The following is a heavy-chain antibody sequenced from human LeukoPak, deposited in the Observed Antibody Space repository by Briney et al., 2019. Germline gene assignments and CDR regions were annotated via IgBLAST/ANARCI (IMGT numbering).Heavy chain of an antibody. V-gene: IGHV4-61*08. J-gene: IGHJ5*02. CDR2: IYYTGST. CDR1: GGSISSGDYY. CDR3: ARGQLVPDNWFDP. D-gene: IGHD6-13*01. Sequence: PSETLSLTCTVSGGSISSGDYYWSWIRQPPGKGLEWIGYIYYTGSTNYNPSLKSRVTISVDTSKNQFSLKLSSVTPADTAVYYCARGQLVPDNWFDPWGRGTLVTVSS.